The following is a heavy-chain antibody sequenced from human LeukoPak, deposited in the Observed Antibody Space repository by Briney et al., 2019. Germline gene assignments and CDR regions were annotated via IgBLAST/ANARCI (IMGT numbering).Heavy chain of an antibody. CDR2: ISGSGGST. CDR1: GFTFSSYA. Sequence: QPGGSLRLSCAASGFTFSSYAMSWVRQAPGKGLEWVSAISGSGGSTYYADSVKGRFTISRDNSKNTLYLQMNSLRAEDTAVYYCGRVQSKWFGEPYGRKRYNRCDPWGQGTLVTVSS. D-gene: IGHD3-10*01. J-gene: IGHJ5*02. V-gene: IGHV3-23*01. CDR3: GRVQSKWFGEPYGRKRYNRCDP.